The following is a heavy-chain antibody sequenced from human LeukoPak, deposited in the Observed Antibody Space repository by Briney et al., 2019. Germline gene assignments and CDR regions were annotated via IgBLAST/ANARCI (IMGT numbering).Heavy chain of an antibody. J-gene: IGHJ4*02. V-gene: IGHV3-7*01. CDR2: IKEDGSEK. Sequence: GGSLRLSCAASGFTISRYWMSWVRQAPGKGLEWVANIKEDGSEKNYVDSVKGRFTISRDNAKSSPYLQMNSLRVEDTALYYCAVIVAAGTGGFDSWGQGTLVTVSS. CDR1: GFTISRYW. D-gene: IGHD6-13*01. CDR3: AVIVAAGTGGFDS.